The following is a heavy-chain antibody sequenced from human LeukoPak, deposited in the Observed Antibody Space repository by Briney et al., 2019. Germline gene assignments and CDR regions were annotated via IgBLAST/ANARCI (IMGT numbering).Heavy chain of an antibody. V-gene: IGHV1-2*02. CDR2: INPNSGGT. Sequence: ASVKVSCKASGYXFTGYYIHWVRQAPGQGLEWMGWINPNSGGTNYAQKFQGRVTMTRDTSISTAYMELSRLRSDDTAVYYCARVGEPLYDSSGYLEGFDYWGQGTLVTVSS. D-gene: IGHD3-22*01. CDR1: GYXFTGYY. J-gene: IGHJ4*02. CDR3: ARVGEPLYDSSGYLEGFDY.